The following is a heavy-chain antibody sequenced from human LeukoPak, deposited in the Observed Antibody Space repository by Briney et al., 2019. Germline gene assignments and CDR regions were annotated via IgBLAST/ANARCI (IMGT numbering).Heavy chain of an antibody. V-gene: IGHV3-7*01. CDR3: ARVSGLGVATIRGDAFGI. CDR1: GFTFSSYW. J-gene: IGHJ3*02. Sequence: TGGSLRLSCAASGFTFSSYWMSWVRQAPGKGLEWVANIKQDGSEKYYVDSVKGRFTISRDNAKNSLYLQMNSLRAEDTAVYYCARVSGLGVATIRGDAFGIWGQGTMVTVSS. CDR2: IKQDGSEK. D-gene: IGHD5-12*01.